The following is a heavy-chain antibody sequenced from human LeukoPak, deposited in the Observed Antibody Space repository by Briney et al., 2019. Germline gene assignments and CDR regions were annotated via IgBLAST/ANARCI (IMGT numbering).Heavy chain of an antibody. Sequence: GDPLTHSCDKYECTVNRKEIDCVGHPLRKRMNWVSSISSGGSDRYYADSVKGRFTISRDFVKNSLYLQMNSLRAEDTAVYYCARLDLNGWGFDYWGQGALVTVSS. D-gene: IGHD6-19*01. CDR1: ECTVNRKE. CDR2: ISSGGSDR. CDR3: ARLDLNGWGFDY. V-gene: IGHV3-48*03. J-gene: IGHJ4*02.